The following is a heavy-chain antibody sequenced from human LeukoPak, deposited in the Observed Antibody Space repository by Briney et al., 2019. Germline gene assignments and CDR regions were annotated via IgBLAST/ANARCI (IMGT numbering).Heavy chain of an antibody. CDR1: GFTFSSYT. CDR2: ISYDGSNK. D-gene: IGHD4-17*01. J-gene: IGHJ5*02. Sequence: PGGSLRLSCAASGFTFSSYTMHWVRQAPGKGLEWVAVISYDGSNKYYADSVKGRFTISRDNSKNTLYLQMNSLRAEDTAVYYCARDETVRSPVTTGGNWFDPWGQGTLVTVSS. V-gene: IGHV3-30-3*01. CDR3: ARDETVRSPVTTGGNWFDP.